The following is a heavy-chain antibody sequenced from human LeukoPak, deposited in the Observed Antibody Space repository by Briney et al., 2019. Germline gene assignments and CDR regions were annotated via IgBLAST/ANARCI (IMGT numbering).Heavy chain of an antibody. J-gene: IGHJ4*02. CDR2: TSSSDAGT. CDR3: AKAPVTSCRGAYCYPFDS. D-gene: IGHD2-21*01. Sequence: GGSLRLSCAASGFTLSTYAMSRVRQTPGKGLEWVAATSSSDAGTYHADSVRGRFTIPRDNSKNTLYLQMNSLRAEDAAVYFCAKAPVTSCRGAYCYPFDSWGQGTLVTVSS. CDR1: GFTLSTYA. V-gene: IGHV3-23*01.